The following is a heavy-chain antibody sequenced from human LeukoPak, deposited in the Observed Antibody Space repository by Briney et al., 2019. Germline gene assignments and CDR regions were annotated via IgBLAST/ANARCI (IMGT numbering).Heavy chain of an antibody. CDR2: IYYSGST. CDR1: GGSISSYS. Sequence: SETLSLTCTVSGGSISSYSWSWIRQPPGKGLEWIGYIYYSGSTNYSPSLKSRVTISVDTSKNQFSLKLSSVTAADTAVYYCARGWGLYYYDSSGYLTFDYWGQGTLVTVSS. V-gene: IGHV4-59*12. D-gene: IGHD3-22*01. CDR3: ARGWGLYYYDSSGYLTFDY. J-gene: IGHJ4*02.